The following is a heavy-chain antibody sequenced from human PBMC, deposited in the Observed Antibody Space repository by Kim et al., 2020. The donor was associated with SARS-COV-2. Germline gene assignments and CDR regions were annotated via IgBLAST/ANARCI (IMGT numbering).Heavy chain of an antibody. CDR2: ST. J-gene: IGHJ4*02. Sequence: STHYNPSLKRRVTISVDTSKNQFSLKLSSVTAADTAVYYCARELGSPFDYWGQGTLVTVSS. CDR3: ARELGSPFDY. D-gene: IGHD3-10*01. V-gene: IGHV4-34*01.